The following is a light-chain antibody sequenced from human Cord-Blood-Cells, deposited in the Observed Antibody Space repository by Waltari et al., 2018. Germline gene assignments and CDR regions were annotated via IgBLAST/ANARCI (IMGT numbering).Light chain of an antibody. Sequence: QSALTQPASVSGSPGQQITISCTGTRRDVGRSNIVSWYQQHPGKAPKLMIYEGSKRPSGVSNRFSGSKSGNTASLTISGRQAEDEAYYYCCSYAGSSTLVFGGGTKLTVL. J-gene: IGLJ2*01. CDR3: CSYAGSSTLV. CDR2: EGS. V-gene: IGLV2-23*01. CDR1: RRDVGRSNI.